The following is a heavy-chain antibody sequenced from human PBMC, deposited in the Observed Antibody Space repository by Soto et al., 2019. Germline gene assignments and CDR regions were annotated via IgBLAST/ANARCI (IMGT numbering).Heavy chain of an antibody. CDR2: ISTYNEKK. CDR1: GYRFTTYG. V-gene: IGHV1-18*04. Sequence: QDQLVQSGADMKKPGASVKVSCRTSGYRFTTYGISWVRQAPGQGLEWMGWISTYNEKKKYIQKFQRRLTMTTEASTSTAYMELTCLRSEDTAVYYCARDTFVGSRGWDGFHSWGHGTVVTVSS. J-gene: IGHJ5*01. D-gene: IGHD6-19*01. CDR3: ARDTFVGSRGWDGFHS.